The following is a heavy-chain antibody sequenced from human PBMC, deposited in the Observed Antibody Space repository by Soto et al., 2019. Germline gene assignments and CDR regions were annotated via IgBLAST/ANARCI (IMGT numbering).Heavy chain of an antibody. CDR1: GYTFDRFD. Sequence: QVQLVQSGAEVKKPGASVKVSCKTSGYTFDRFDFSWVRQAPGQGLEWMGWASTYNGDTNYTQKFQDRVTMTTDTSTSTVYMELRSLISDDTAVYYCERMAYGGNFLYYWGQGSLVTVSS. CDR3: ERMAYGGNFLYY. J-gene: IGHJ4*02. V-gene: IGHV1-18*01. CDR2: ASTYNGDT. D-gene: IGHD4-17*01.